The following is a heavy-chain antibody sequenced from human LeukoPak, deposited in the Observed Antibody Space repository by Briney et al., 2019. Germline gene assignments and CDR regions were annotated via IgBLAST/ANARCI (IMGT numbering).Heavy chain of an antibody. J-gene: IGHJ4*02. D-gene: IGHD3-10*01. Sequence: SETLSLTCAVYGGSFSGYYWSWIRQPPGKGLEWIGEINHSGSTNYNPSLKSEVTISVDTCKSQFSLKLSSVTAADTAVYYCARGKSYYYGSGSHDYWGQGTLVTVSS. CDR3: ARGKSYYYGSGSHDY. CDR2: INHSGST. CDR1: GGSFSGYY. V-gene: IGHV4-34*01.